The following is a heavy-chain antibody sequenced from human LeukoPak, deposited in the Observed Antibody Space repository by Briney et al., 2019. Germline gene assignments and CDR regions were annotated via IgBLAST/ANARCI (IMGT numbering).Heavy chain of an antibody. CDR1: GGSFSGYY. CDR3: ARTAAAAYGDDY. V-gene: IGHV4-34*01. D-gene: IGHD2-2*01. CDR2: INHSGST. Sequence: SETLSLTCAVYGGSFSGYYCSWIRQPPGKGLEWIGEINHSGSTNYNPSLKSRVTISVDTSKNQFSLKLSSVTAADTAVYYCARTAAAAYGDDYWGQGTLVTVSS. J-gene: IGHJ4*02.